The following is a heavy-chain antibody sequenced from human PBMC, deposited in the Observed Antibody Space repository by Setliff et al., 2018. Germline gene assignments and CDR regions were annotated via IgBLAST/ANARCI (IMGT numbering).Heavy chain of an antibody. CDR1: GYTFISYG. CDR3: ARVLFHCSSTSCYLDAFDI. V-gene: IGHV1-18*01. J-gene: IGHJ3*02. D-gene: IGHD2-2*01. Sequence: ASVKVSCKASGYTFISYGISWVRQAPGQGLEWMEWISAYNGNTNYAQKLQGRVTMTTDTSTSTAYMELRSLRSDDTAVYYCARVLFHCSSTSCYLDAFDIWGQGTMVTVSS. CDR2: ISAYNGNT.